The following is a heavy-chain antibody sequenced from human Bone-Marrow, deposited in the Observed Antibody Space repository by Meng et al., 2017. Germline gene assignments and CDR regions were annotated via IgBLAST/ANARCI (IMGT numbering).Heavy chain of an antibody. Sequence: ASVKVSCKASGYTFTSYDINWVRQATGQGLEWMGWMNPNSGNTGYAQKCQGRVTITRNTSISTAYMELSSLRSEDTAVYYCARLYSSSWLHYYYGMDVWGQGTTVTVSS. J-gene: IGHJ6*02. D-gene: IGHD6-13*01. V-gene: IGHV1-8*03. CDR1: GYTFTSYD. CDR2: MNPNSGNT. CDR3: ARLYSSSWLHYYYGMDV.